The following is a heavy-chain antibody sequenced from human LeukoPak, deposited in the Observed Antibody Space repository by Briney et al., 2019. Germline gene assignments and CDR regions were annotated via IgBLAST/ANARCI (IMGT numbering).Heavy chain of an antibody. CDR1: GFTFNTYS. V-gene: IGHV3-48*02. D-gene: IGHD7-27*01. CDR3: ARGNWAFDY. J-gene: IGHJ4*02. Sequence: PGGSLRLSCAASGFTFNTYSMNWVRQAPGKGLEWVSYISSGSSTIYYADSVKGRFTISRDNAKNSLYLQINSLRDEDTAVYYCARGNWAFDYWGQGTLVTVSS. CDR2: ISSGSSTI.